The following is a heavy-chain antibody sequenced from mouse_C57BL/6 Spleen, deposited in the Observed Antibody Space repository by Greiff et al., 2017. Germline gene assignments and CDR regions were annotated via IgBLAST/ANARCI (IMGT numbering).Heavy chain of an antibody. CDR3: ARSRDYGSSYEDAMDY. D-gene: IGHD1-1*01. V-gene: IGHV1-69*01. CDR2: IDPSDSYT. CDR1: GYTFTSYW. J-gene: IGHJ4*01. Sequence: VQLQQPGAELVMPGASVKLSCKASGYTFTSYWMHWVKQRPGQGLEWIGEIDPSDSYTNYNQKFKGKSTLTVDKSSSTAYMQLSSLTSEDSAVYYCARSRDYGSSYEDAMDYWGQGTSVTVSS.